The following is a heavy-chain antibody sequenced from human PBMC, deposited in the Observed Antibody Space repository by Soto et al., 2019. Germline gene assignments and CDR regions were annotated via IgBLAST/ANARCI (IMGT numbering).Heavy chain of an antibody. D-gene: IGHD2-15*01. J-gene: IGHJ6*02. CDR1: GFSLSTSGVG. CDR3: AHGTSLSIGYCSGGSCYKSYGMDV. Sequence: QITLKESGPTLVKPTQTLTLTCTFSGFSLSTSGVGVGWIRQPPGKALEWLALIYWDDDKRYSPSLKSRLTITKDTSKNQVVLTMTNMDPVDTATYNCAHGTSLSIGYCSGGSCYKSYGMDVWGQGTTVTVSS. V-gene: IGHV2-5*02. CDR2: IYWDDDK.